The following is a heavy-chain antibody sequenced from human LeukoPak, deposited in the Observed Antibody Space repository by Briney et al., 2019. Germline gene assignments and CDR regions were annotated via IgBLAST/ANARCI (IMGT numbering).Heavy chain of an antibody. CDR1: GYTFTSYG. V-gene: IGHV1-18*01. CDR3: ARSPPSNYAYDG. D-gene: IGHD4-11*01. CDR2: ISAYNGNT. J-gene: IGHJ4*02. Sequence: GASVKVSCKASGYTFTSYGISWVRQAPGQGLEWMGWISAYNGNTNYAQKLQGRVTITADKSTSTAYMELSSLRSEDTAVYYCARSPPSNYAYDGWGQGTLVTVSS.